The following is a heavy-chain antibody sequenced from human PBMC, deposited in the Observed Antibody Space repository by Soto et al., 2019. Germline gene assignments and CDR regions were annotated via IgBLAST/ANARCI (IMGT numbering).Heavy chain of an antibody. D-gene: IGHD5-12*01. J-gene: IGHJ6*02. Sequence: ASVKVSCKVSGYTLTELSMHWVRQAPGKGLEWMGGFDPEDGETVYAQKFQGRVTMTEDTSTDTAYMELSSLRSEDTAVYSCATASWSPGDELATTRNYYYYGMDVWGQGTTVTVSS. CDR2: FDPEDGET. CDR1: GYTLTELS. CDR3: ATASWSPGDELATTRNYYYYGMDV. V-gene: IGHV1-24*01.